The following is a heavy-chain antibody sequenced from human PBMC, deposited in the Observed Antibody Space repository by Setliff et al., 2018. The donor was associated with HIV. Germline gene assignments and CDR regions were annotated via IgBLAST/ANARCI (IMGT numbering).Heavy chain of an antibody. CDR1: GVSISDNNW. Sequence: SETLSLTCDVSGVSISDNNWWSWVRQPPGKGLEWIGYIYNSGYSNSKPSLKSRVTISLDTSKNQFSLKLSSVTAADTAVYYCARGDGYRANDAYYDTGMDVWGQGITVTVSS. J-gene: IGHJ6*02. CDR3: ARGDGYRANDAYYDTGMDV. CDR2: IYNSGYS. D-gene: IGHD5-12*01. V-gene: IGHV4-4*02.